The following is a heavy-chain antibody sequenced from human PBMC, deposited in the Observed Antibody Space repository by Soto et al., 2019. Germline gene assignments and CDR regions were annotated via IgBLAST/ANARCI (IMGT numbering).Heavy chain of an antibody. V-gene: IGHV3-23*01. CDR2: ISGSGGST. J-gene: IGHJ4*02. D-gene: IGHD2-2*01. CDR3: AKAVVPASLGDYFDY. Sequence: EVQLLESGGGLVQPGGSLRLSCVASGFTFSSYAMSWVRQAPGKGLEWVSAISGSGGSTYCADSVKGRFTISRENSKNTLYLQMNSLRAGDTAVYYCAKAVVPASLGDYFDYWGQGTLVTVCS. CDR1: GFTFSSYA.